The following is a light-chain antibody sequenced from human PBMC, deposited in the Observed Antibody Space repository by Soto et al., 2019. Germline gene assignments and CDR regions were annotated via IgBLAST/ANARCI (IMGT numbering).Light chain of an antibody. CDR3: EQYNNWPRT. CDR2: GVP. Sequence: EIVLTQSPGTLSLSPGERATLSCRASQSVSSNYFAWYQQKPGQAPRLLIYGVPSRATGIPDRFRGSGSGTDFTLNISRLEPEDFAVYYCEQYNNWPRTFGQGTKVDIK. J-gene: IGKJ1*01. V-gene: IGKV3-20*01. CDR1: QSVSSNY.